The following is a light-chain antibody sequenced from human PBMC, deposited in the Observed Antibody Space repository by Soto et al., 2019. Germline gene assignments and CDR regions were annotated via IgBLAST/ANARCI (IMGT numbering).Light chain of an antibody. Sequence: EVVLTQSPGTLSLSPGARATLSCRASQSVNDNHLAWYQQKGGQAPRHLIYGASTRATGVPERFRGSGFGTAYSNIINRLEPEAFALYSCQLYGGSPPRGTFGRGTTVEIK. CDR2: GAS. CDR3: QLYGGSPPRGT. CDR1: QSVNDNH. V-gene: IGKV3-20*01. J-gene: IGKJ3*01.